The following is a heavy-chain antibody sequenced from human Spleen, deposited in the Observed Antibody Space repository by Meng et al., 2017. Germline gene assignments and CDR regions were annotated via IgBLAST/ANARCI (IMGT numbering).Heavy chain of an antibody. V-gene: IGHV3-7*03. CDR3: ANGCYGDYEMLVHMDV. CDR1: GFTFSSYW. Sequence: GESLKISCAASGFTFSSYWMSWVRQALWMGLECVANIKQDGSEKYYVDSVKGRFTISRDNAKNSLYLQMNSLRAEDTAVYYCANGCYGDYEMLVHMDVWGQGTTVTVSS. J-gene: IGHJ6*02. CDR2: IKQDGSEK. D-gene: IGHD4-17*01.